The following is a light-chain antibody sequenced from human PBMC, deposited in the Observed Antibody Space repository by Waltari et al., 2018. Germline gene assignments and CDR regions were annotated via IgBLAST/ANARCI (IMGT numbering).Light chain of an antibody. V-gene: IGLV1-40*01. CDR2: RNN. CDR1: RSNIGAVYD. J-gene: IGLJ2*01. CDR3: QSYDSSLSGPVV. Sequence: QSVLTQPPSVSGAPGQTVTISCTGSRSNIGAVYDVHWYQQVPGTAPNLLIFRNNSRPSGGPDRFAGSKSGTSASLAITGLRAEDEAYYYCQSYDSSLSGPVVFGGGTRLIVL.